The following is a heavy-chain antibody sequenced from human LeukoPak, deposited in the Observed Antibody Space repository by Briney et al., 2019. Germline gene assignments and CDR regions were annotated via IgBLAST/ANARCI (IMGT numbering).Heavy chain of an antibody. CDR1: GGSISSGGYY. J-gene: IGHJ5*02. Sequence: SETLSLTCTVSGGSISSGGYYWSWIRQHPGKGLEWIGEINHSGSTNYNPSLKSRVTISVDTSKNQFSLKLSSVTAADTAVYYCARGGRIVLIRRAHNWFDPWGQGTLVTVSS. CDR3: ARGGRIVLIRRAHNWFDP. CDR2: INHSGST. V-gene: IGHV4-39*07. D-gene: IGHD2-8*01.